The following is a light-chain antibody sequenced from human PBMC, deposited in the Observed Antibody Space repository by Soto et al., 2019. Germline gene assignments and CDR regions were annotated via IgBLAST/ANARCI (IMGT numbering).Light chain of an antibody. J-gene: IGKJ1*01. V-gene: IGKV3-20*01. CDR3: QQSGT. Sequence: ESVVTRSPGTLSLSPGYRATLSCRASESLTSGYLAWYQQKPGQAPRLLIYGASSRATGIPDRFSGSGSGTALTLTISRLEPEDYAVYYCQQSGTFGQGTTVDIK. CDR2: GAS. CDR1: ESLTSGY.